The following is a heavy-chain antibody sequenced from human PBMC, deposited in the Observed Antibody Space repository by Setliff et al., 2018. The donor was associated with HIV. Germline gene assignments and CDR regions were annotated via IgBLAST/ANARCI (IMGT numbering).Heavy chain of an antibody. J-gene: IGHJ3*02. CDR2: ISPYNGNT. CDR1: NYTFTSYG. V-gene: IGHV1-18*01. Sequence: ASVKVSCKASNYTFTSYGISWVRQAPGQGLEWMGWISPYNGNTNYAQNFQGRVTMTTDTSTSTAYMELRSPRSDDTAVYYCARDYNFWSGYYTNDAFDIWGQGTMVTVSS. D-gene: IGHD3-3*01. CDR3: ARDYNFWSGYYTNDAFDI.